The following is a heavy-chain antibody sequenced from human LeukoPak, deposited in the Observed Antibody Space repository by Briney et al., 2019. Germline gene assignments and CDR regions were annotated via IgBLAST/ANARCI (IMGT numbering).Heavy chain of an antibody. D-gene: IGHD5-12*01. J-gene: IGHJ4*02. CDR1: GXTFSSYS. Sequence: GGSLRLSCAASGXTFSSYSMNWVRQAPGKGREWVSSISSSSSYIYYADSVKGRFTISRDNAKNSLYLQMNSLRAEDTAVYYCARDVVATSLDYWGQGTLVTVSS. CDR3: ARDVVATSLDY. CDR2: ISSSSSYI. V-gene: IGHV3-21*01.